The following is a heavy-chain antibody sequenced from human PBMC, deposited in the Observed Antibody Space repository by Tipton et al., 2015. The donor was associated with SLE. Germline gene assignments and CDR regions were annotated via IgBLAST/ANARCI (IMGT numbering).Heavy chain of an antibody. CDR2: IYTSGST. D-gene: IGHD3-9*01. Sequence: TLSLTCAVSGGSITSSYWSWIRQPAGKGLEWIGYIYTSGSTNYNPSLKSRVTISVDTSKNQFSLRLNSVTAADTAVYYCARGVHILTGYSSWDAFDIWGQGTMVSVSS. V-gene: IGHV4-4*09. J-gene: IGHJ3*02. CDR1: GGSITSSY. CDR3: ARGVHILTGYSSWDAFDI.